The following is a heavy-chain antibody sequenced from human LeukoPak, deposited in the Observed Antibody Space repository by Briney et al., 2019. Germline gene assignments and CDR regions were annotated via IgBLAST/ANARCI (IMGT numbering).Heavy chain of an antibody. D-gene: IGHD1-1*01. J-gene: IGHJ4*02. V-gene: IGHV3-7*03. CDR3: AKQLTAGGYYFDY. CDR2: IKQDGSER. Sequence: GGSLRLSCAASGFTFSSYGMNWARQAPGKGLEWVANIKQDGSERSYVDSVKGRFTISRDNAKNTLYLQMNSLRAEDTAVYYCAKQLTAGGYYFDYWGQGTLVTVSS. CDR1: GFTFSSYG.